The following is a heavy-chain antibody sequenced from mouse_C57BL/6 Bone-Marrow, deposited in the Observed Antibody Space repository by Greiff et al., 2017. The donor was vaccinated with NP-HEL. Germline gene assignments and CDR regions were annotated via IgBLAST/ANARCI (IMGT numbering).Heavy chain of an antibody. CDR2: ISYDGSN. J-gene: IGHJ4*01. Sequence: EVKVEESGPGLVKPSQSLSLTCSVTGYSITSGYYWNWIRQFPGNKLEWMGYISYDGSNNYNPSLKNRISITRDTSKNQFFLKLNSVTTEDTATYYCARDGWDAYAMDYWGQGTSVTVSS. CDR3: ARDGWDAYAMDY. CDR1: GYSITSGYY. V-gene: IGHV3-6*01. D-gene: IGHD4-1*01.